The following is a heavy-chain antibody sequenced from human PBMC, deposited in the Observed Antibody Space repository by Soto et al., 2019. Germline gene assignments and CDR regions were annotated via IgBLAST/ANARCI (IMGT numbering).Heavy chain of an antibody. CDR2: ITPNSGGT. CDR1: GYTFTGYY. D-gene: IGHD5-12*01. Sequence: QVQLVQSGAEVKKPGASVKVSCKASGYTFTGYYMHWVRQAPGQGLERMGWITPNSGGTNYAQKLQGRVTMTRDTSISTDYMELSRLRSDDTAVYYCARDGAYSDYLGGFDYWGQGTLVTVSS. J-gene: IGHJ4*02. V-gene: IGHV1-2*02. CDR3: ARDGAYSDYLGGFDY.